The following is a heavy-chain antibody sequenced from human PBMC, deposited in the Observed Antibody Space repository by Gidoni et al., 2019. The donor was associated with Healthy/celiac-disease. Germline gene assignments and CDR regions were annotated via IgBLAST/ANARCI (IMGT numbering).Heavy chain of an antibody. D-gene: IGHD2-2*02. CDR2: IYYSGST. V-gene: IGHV4-59*01. Sequence: QVQLQESGPGLVTPSETLSLTCTVSGGSISSYYWSWIRQPPGKGLEWIGYIYYSGSTNYNPSLKSRVTISVDTSKNQFSLKLSSVTAADTAVYYCARGLGYCSSTSCYTRGDDAFDIWGQGTMVTVSS. CDR1: GGSISSYY. J-gene: IGHJ3*02. CDR3: ARGLGYCSSTSCYTRGDDAFDI.